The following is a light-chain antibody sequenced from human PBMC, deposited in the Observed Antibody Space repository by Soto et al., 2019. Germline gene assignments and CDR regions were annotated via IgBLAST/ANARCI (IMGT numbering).Light chain of an antibody. CDR2: SAS. Sequence: EMVMTQFAGTLHSPPGDRATLSCRASPTVTGNYLAWYHQTPGQAPRLLIHSASSRATGIPDRFRASGSGTDFTLTISRLEPEDFAVYYCQQYGTSPPGTFGQGTKVDIK. J-gene: IGKJ1*01. V-gene: IGKV3-20*01. CDR1: PTVTGNY. CDR3: QQYGTSPPGT.